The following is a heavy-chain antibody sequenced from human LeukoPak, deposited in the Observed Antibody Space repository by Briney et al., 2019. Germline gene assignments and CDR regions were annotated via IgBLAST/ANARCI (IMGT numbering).Heavy chain of an antibody. V-gene: IGHV1-69*13. CDR3: ARGVEFGPLGD. J-gene: IGHJ4*02. Sequence: VASVKVSCKASGYTFTSYGISWVRQAPGQGLEWMGGIIPIFGTANYAQKFQGRVTITADESTSTAYMELSSLRSEDTAVYYCARGVEFGPLGDWGQGTLVTVSS. D-gene: IGHD3-16*01. CDR1: GYTFTSYG. CDR2: IIPIFGTA.